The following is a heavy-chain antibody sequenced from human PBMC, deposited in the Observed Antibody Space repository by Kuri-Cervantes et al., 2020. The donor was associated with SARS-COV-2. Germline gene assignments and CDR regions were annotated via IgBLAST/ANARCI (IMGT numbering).Heavy chain of an antibody. CDR3: ARVSGGYDLYYYYGMDV. D-gene: IGHD5-12*01. V-gene: IGHV4-61*01. CDR2: IYYSGST. CDR1: GGSVSSGSYY. Sequence: GSLRLSCTVSGGSVSSGSYYWSWFRQPPGKGLEWIGYIYYSGSTNYNPSLKSRVTISVDTSKNQFSLKLSSVTAADTAVYYCARVSGGYDLYYYYGMDVWGQGTTVTVSS. J-gene: IGHJ6*02.